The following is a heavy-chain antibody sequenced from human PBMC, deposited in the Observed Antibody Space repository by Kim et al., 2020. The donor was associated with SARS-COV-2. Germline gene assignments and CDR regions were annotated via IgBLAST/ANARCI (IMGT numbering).Heavy chain of an antibody. CDR2: INQDGSAK. Sequence: GGYLRLSCAASGFTFNNYWMSWVRQAPGEGLECVANINQDGSAKYYVGSVKGRFTVSRDNAENSLYLQMSGLRAEDTAVYYCARDLSGSKDAFDIWGQGTMVTVSS. V-gene: IGHV3-7*03. CDR1: GFTFNNYW. D-gene: IGHD1-26*01. J-gene: IGHJ3*02. CDR3: ARDLSGSKDAFDI.